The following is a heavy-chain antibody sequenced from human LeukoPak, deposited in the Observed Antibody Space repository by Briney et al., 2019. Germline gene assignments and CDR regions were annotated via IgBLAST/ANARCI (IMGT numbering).Heavy chain of an antibody. CDR2: ISYDGSNK. CDR3: ARDRDGSGSRGFDP. Sequence: GGSLRLSCAASGFTFSSYAMHWVRQAPGKGPEWVAVISYDGSNKYYADSVKGRFTISRDNSKNTLYLQMNSLRAEDTAVYYCARDRDGSGSRGFDPWGQGTLVTVSS. D-gene: IGHD3-10*01. V-gene: IGHV3-30-3*01. CDR1: GFTFSSYA. J-gene: IGHJ5*02.